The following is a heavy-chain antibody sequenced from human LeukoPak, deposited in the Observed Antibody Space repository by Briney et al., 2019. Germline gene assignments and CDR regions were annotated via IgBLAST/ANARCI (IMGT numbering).Heavy chain of an antibody. J-gene: IGHJ4*02. CDR2: ISPYNGNT. Sequence: ASVKVSCKASGYTFTNYGISWLRQAPGQGLEWLAWISPYNGNTYSAQTFQGRVTVTADTSTSTAFMELRSLKSDDTAVYYCTRTVLDCCKGVCYNYWGQGTLVTVSS. CDR3: TRTVLDCCKGVCYNY. D-gene: IGHD2-8*01. CDR1: GYTFTNYG. V-gene: IGHV1-18*01.